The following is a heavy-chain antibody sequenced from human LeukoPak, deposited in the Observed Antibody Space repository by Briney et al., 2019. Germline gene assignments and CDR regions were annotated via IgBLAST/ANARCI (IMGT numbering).Heavy chain of an antibody. CDR2: ISPSGGST. J-gene: IGHJ4*02. CDR3: ARPHSSSWYGTGEFDY. V-gene: IGHV1-46*01. D-gene: IGHD6-13*01. CDR1: GYTFTGYY. Sequence: ASVKVSCKASGYTFTGYYMHWVRQAPGQGLEWMGIISPSGGSTSYAQKFQGRVTMTRDMSTSTVYMELSSLRSEDTAVYYCARPHSSSWYGTGEFDYWGQGTLVTVSS.